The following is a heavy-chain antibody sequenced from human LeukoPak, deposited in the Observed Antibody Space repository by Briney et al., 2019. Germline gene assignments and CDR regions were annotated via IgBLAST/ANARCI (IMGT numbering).Heavy chain of an antibody. D-gene: IGHD3-16*02. CDR2: IVPIFGTA. J-gene: IGHJ4*02. CDR1: GGTFNSYA. CDR3: AGPNEYDYVWGSYRFDY. V-gene: IGHV1-69*05. Sequence: SVKVSCKASGGTFNSYAISWVRQAPGQGLEWMGRIVPIFGTANYAQKFQGRVTITTDESTSTAYMELSSLRSEDTAVYYCAGPNEYDYVWGSYRFDYWGQGTLVTVSS.